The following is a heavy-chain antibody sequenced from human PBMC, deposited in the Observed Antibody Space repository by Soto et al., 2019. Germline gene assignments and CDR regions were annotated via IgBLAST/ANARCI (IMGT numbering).Heavy chain of an antibody. CDR2: IYPGDSDT. J-gene: IGHJ4*02. Sequence: GASLKISCKGSGYSFTSYWIGWVRQMPGKGLEWMGIIYPGDSDTRYSPSFQGQVTISADKSISTAYLQWSSLKASDTAMYYCARHSYYYDSSGPPGGYWGQVTLVTVSS. CDR1: GYSFTSYW. CDR3: ARHSYYYDSSGPPGGY. V-gene: IGHV5-51*01. D-gene: IGHD3-22*01.